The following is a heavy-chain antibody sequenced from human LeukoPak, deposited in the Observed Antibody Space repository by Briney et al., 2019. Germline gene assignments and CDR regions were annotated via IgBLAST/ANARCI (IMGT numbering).Heavy chain of an antibody. CDR2: IKEDGTEK. CDR1: GFTFNTYW. Sequence: GGSLRLSCAASGFTFNTYWMSWVRQAPGKGLEWVANIKEDGTEKYYVDSVKGRFTISRDNAERSMHLQMSSLRAEDTAVYYCIRGGFSLDYWGQGTLVTVSS. D-gene: IGHD3-16*01. J-gene: IGHJ4*02. V-gene: IGHV3-7*01. CDR3: IRGGFSLDY.